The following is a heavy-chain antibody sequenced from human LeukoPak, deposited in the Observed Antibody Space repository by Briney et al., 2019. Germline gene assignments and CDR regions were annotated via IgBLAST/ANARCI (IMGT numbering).Heavy chain of an antibody. D-gene: IGHD3-9*01. V-gene: IGHV4-59*01. CDR1: GGSISTYY. Sequence: PSETLSLTCSVSGGSISTYYWSWIRQLPGKGLEWIGYIYYSGSTNYNPSLKSRVTISVDTSKNQFSLKLSSVTAADTAVYYCARAHYDILTGYYPGRFDPWGQGTLVTVSS. CDR3: ARAHYDILTGYYPGRFDP. CDR2: IYYSGST. J-gene: IGHJ5*02.